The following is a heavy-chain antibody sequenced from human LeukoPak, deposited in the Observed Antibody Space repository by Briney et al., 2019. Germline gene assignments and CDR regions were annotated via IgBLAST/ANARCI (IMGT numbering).Heavy chain of an antibody. CDR1: GYIFTGYY. Sequence: ASVKVSCKASGYIFTGYYMHWVRQAPGQGLEWMGWINPNSGDTNYAQKLQGRVTMTTDTSTSTAYMELRSLRSDDTAVYYCARARGHCSGGSCYVGAFDIWGQGTMVTVSS. CDR2: INPNSGDT. V-gene: IGHV1-2*02. CDR3: ARARGHCSGGSCYVGAFDI. J-gene: IGHJ3*02. D-gene: IGHD2-15*01.